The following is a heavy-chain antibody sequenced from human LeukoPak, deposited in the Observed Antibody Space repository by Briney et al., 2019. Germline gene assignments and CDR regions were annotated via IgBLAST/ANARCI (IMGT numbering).Heavy chain of an antibody. J-gene: IGHJ4*02. CDR2: IRSKANNYAT. Sequence: GGSLKLSCAASGFTFSGSAMHWVRQASGKGLEWVGRIRSKANNYATTYAASVKGRFTISRDESENTAFLQINSLKTEDTAVYYCTTSPGGAAAGTYVWGQGTLVTVSS. D-gene: IGHD6-13*01. CDR1: GFTFSGSA. CDR3: TTSPGGAAAGTYV. V-gene: IGHV3-73*01.